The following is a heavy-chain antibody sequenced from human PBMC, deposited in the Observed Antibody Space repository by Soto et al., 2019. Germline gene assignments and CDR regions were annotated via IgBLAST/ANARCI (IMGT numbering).Heavy chain of an antibody. V-gene: IGHV1-2*04. J-gene: IGHJ6*02. CDR1: GYTFTGYY. CDR2: INPNSGGT. CDR3: ARRHYDSSGYYGMDV. D-gene: IGHD3-22*01. Sequence: ASVKVSCKASGYTFTGYYMHWVRQAPGQGLEWMGWINPNSGGTNYAQKFQGWVTMTRDTSISTAYLQWSSLKASDTAMYYCARRHYDSSGYYGMDVWGQGTTVTVSS.